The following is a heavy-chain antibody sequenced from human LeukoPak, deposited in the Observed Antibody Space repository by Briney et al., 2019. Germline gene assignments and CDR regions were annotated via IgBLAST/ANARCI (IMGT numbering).Heavy chain of an antibody. Sequence: PSETLSLTCTVSGGSISSYYWSWIRQPPGKGLEWIGYIYYSGSTNYNPSLKSRVTISVDTSKNQFSLKLSFVTAADTAVYYCARGIVVVRSWFDPWGQGTLVTVSS. D-gene: IGHD2-15*01. CDR3: ARGIVVVRSWFDP. V-gene: IGHV4-59*01. J-gene: IGHJ5*02. CDR1: GGSISSYY. CDR2: IYYSGST.